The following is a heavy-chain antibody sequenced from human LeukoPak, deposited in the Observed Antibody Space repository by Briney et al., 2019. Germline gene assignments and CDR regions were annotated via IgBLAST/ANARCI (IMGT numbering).Heavy chain of an antibody. CDR3: ASRFYSGGWLLYDYFDY. CDR2: IYYSGST. V-gene: IGHV4-59*08. D-gene: IGHD3-3*01. Sequence: SETLSLTCTVSGGSIGSYYWSWIRQPPGKGLEWIGYIYYSGSTNYNPSLKSRVTISVDTSKNQFSLKLRSVTAAETAVYYCASRFYSGGWLLYDYFDYWGQGTLVTVSS. CDR1: GGSIGSYY. J-gene: IGHJ4*02.